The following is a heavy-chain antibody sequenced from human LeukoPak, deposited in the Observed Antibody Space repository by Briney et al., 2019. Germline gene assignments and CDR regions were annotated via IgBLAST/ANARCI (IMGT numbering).Heavy chain of an antibody. CDR1: GGSISSGGYS. CDR3: ARGFPNFDY. V-gene: IGHV4-30-2*01. Sequence: SQTLSLTCAVSGGSISSGGYSWSWIRQPPGKGLEWIGYIYHSGSTYYNPSLKSRVTISVDRSKNQFSLKLSSVTAADTAVYYCARGFPNFDYWGQGTLVTVSS. D-gene: IGHD3-10*01. CDR2: IYHSGST. J-gene: IGHJ4*02.